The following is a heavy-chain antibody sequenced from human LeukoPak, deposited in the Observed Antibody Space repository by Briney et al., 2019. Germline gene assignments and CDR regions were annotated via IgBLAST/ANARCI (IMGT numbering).Heavy chain of an antibody. D-gene: IGHD3-3*01. CDR3: ARGGGLNYHYYGMDV. Sequence: SETLSLTCTVSGGSISSYYWSWILQPPGKGLEWIGYIYDSGSTNYNPSLKSRVTLSVDTSKKQFSLKLSSVTAADTAVYYCARGGGLNYHYYGMDVWGQGTTVTVSS. J-gene: IGHJ6*02. CDR2: IYDSGST. V-gene: IGHV4-59*01. CDR1: GGSISSYY.